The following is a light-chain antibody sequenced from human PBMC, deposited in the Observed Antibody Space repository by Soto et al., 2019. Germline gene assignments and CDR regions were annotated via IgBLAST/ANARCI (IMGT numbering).Light chain of an antibody. J-gene: IGKJ2*01. Sequence: EIVLTQSPVTLSLSPGERATLSCRASQSVSSSNLAWYQQKTGQAPRLLIYGTSSRATGIPDRFSGSGSGTDFTLTISRLEPEDFAVYYCQQYGTSPPYTFGQVTKLDIK. CDR1: QSVSSSN. CDR2: GTS. V-gene: IGKV3-20*01. CDR3: QQYGTSPPYT.